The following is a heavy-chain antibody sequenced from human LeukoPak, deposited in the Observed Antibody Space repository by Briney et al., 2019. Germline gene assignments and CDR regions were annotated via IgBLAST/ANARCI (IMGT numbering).Heavy chain of an antibody. CDR1: GFTVSSNY. J-gene: IGHJ4*02. CDR3: ARSFYDILIGYYQYFDY. CDR2: IYRDGSS. D-gene: IGHD3-9*01. Sequence: GGSLRLSCAGSGFTVSSNYMSWVRQAPGKGLEWVSVIYRDGSSYYTESVKGRFTISRDNSKNTLYIQMNSLRAEDTAVYYCARSFYDILIGYYQYFDYWGQGTLVTVSS. V-gene: IGHV3-66*01.